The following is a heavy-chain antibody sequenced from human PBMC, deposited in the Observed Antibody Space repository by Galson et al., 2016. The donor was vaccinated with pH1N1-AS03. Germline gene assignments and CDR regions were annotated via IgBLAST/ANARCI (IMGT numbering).Heavy chain of an antibody. CDR1: GDSIGGYY. Sequence: ETLSLTCLVSGDSIGGYYWCWIRQPPGKGPEWIGCVSHNSGRTNYNPSLKSRVTITTETSKNQFSLKLTSVTAADTAVYYCASRGPESYYGSVIRKYKVGWFDPWGQGTLVTVAS. D-gene: IGHD3-10*01. CDR2: VSHNSGRT. V-gene: IGHV4-4*09. CDR3: ASRGPESYYGSVIRKYKVGWFDP. J-gene: IGHJ5*02.